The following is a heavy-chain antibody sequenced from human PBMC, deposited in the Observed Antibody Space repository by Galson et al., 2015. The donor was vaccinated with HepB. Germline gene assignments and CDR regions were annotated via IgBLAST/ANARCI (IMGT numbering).Heavy chain of an antibody. D-gene: IGHD2-15*01. V-gene: IGHV1-58*01. CDR2: IVVGSGNT. CDR1: GFTFTSSA. Sequence: SVKVSCKASGFTFTSSAVQWVRQARGQRLEWIGWIVVGSGNTNYAQKFQERVTITRDMSTSTAYMELSSLRSEDTAVYYCARGSVVAATLYYYYYGMDVWGQGTTVTVSS. CDR3: ARGSVVAATLYYYYYGMDV. J-gene: IGHJ6*02.